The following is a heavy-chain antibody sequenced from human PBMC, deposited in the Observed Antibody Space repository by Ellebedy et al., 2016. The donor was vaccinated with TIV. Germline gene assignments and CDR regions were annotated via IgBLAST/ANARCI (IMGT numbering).Heavy chain of an antibody. CDR3: ARQKNFDWPME. CDR2: MNPNSGNT. V-gene: IGHV1-8*01. Sequence: AASVKVSCKASGYTFTSYDINWVRQATGQGLEWMGWMNPNSGNTAYAQKFQGRVPMTRNTSISTAYMELSSLRSEDTAVYYCARQKNFDWPMEWGQGTLVTVSS. J-gene: IGHJ4*02. CDR1: GYTFTSYD. D-gene: IGHD3-9*01.